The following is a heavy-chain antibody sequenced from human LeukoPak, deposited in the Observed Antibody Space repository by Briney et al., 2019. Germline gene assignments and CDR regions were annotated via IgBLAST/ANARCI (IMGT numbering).Heavy chain of an antibody. V-gene: IGHV3-66*02. CDR3: ARNRYYGLDV. Sequence: GGSLRLSCAASGFTVNSNDMSWVRQAPGKGLEWVSVIFSGGSTYHADSVKGRFTISRDNSKNTLYLQMNCLRVDDTSVYYCARNRYYGLDVWGQGTTVTVSS. CDR1: GFTVNSND. CDR2: IFSGGST. J-gene: IGHJ6*02.